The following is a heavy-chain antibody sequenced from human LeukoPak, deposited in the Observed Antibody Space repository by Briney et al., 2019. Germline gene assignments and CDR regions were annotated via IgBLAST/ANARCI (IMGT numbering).Heavy chain of an antibody. D-gene: IGHD2-2*01. V-gene: IGHV1-8*01. CDR3: ASPAYCSSTSCYAFDI. CDR2: NPNSGNT. Sequence: NPNSGNTGYAQKFQGRVTMTRNTSISTAYMELSSLRSEDTAVYYCASPAYCSSTSCYAFDIWGQGTMVTVSS. J-gene: IGHJ3*02.